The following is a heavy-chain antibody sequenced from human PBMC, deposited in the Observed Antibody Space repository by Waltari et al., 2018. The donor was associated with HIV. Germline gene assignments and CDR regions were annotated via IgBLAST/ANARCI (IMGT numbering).Heavy chain of an antibody. Sequence: QVQLVQSGAEVRKPGASVRVSCKASGNTFTYTYIHWIRTAPGQGLEWMGWINPSRGGTKYAQRFQGRFTMTRDTSINTAYMDLSGLTSDDTAVYFCARDRSIVSRHYDNAVSPYFDSWGQGTLVTVSS. V-gene: IGHV1-2*02. CDR1: GNTFTYTY. CDR3: ARDRSIVSRHYDNAVSPYFDS. D-gene: IGHD3-22*01. J-gene: IGHJ4*02. CDR2: INPSRGGT.